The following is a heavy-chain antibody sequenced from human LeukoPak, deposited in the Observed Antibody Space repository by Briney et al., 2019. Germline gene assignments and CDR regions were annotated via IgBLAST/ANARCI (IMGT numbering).Heavy chain of an antibody. CDR3: AGDPPPYSSSWSRVY. V-gene: IGHV3-53*01. CDR2: IYSGGST. Sequence: GGSLRLSCAASGFTSSSYAMSWVRQAPGKGLEWVSVIYSGGSTYYADSVKGRFTISRDNSKNTLYLQMNSLRAEDTAVYYCAGDPPPYSSSWSRVYWGQGTLVTVSS. CDR1: GFTSSSYA. D-gene: IGHD6-13*01. J-gene: IGHJ4*02.